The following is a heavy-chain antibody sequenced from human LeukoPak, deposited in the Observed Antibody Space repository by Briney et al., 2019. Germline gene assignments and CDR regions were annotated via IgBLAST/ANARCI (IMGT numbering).Heavy chain of an antibody. D-gene: IGHD1-26*01. CDR3: ARRLSVGVPGYYYYYMDV. CDR2: IYYSGST. CDR1: GYFITSGYY. Sequence: KSSETLSLTCTVSGYFITSGYYWGWIRQPPGKGLEWIGNIYYSGSTYYNPSLKSRVTISVDTSKNQFSLKLSSVTAADTAVYYCARRLSVGVPGYYYYYMDVWGKGTTVTVSS. V-gene: IGHV4-38-2*02. J-gene: IGHJ6*03.